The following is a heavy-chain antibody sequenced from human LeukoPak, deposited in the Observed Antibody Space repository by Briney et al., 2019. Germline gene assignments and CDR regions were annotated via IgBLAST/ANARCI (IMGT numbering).Heavy chain of an antibody. CDR1: GGSFSGAY. V-gene: IGHV4-34*01. CDR3: ARGPTAVRGVIRFYYYMDV. Sequence: SETLSLTCAVYGGSFSGAYWSWIRQAQGKGLEWIGEINHSGSTNYNPSLKSRVTMSLDTSKKQVSLKLNSVTAADTAVYYCARGPTAVRGVIRFYYYMDVWGKGTAVTVSS. J-gene: IGHJ6*03. CDR2: INHSGST. D-gene: IGHD3-10*01.